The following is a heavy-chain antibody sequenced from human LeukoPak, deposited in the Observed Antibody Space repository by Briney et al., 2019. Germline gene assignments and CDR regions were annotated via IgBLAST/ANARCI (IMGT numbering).Heavy chain of an antibody. CDR1: GFTFSSYA. Sequence: PGGSLRLSCAASGFTFSSYAMSWVRQAPGKGLEWVSAISGSGGSTYYADSVKGRFTISRDNSKNTLYLQTNSLRAEDTAVYYCAKDDIVVVPAAMDYWGQGTLVTVSS. CDR2: ISGSGGST. D-gene: IGHD2-2*01. J-gene: IGHJ4*02. CDR3: AKDDIVVVPAAMDY. V-gene: IGHV3-23*01.